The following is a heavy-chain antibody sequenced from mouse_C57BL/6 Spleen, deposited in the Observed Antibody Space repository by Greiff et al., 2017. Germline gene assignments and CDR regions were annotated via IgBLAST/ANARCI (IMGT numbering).Heavy chain of an antibody. D-gene: IGHD2-3*01. CDR1: GYAFSSSW. V-gene: IGHV1-82*01. Sequence: VQLQQSGPELVKPGASVKISCKASGYAFSSSWMNWVKQRPGKGLEWIGRIYPGDGDTNYNGKFKGKATLTADKSSSTAYMQLSSLTSEDSAVYFGARDGYYDYYFDYWGQGTTLTVSS. CDR2: IYPGDGDT. CDR3: ARDGYYDYYFDY. J-gene: IGHJ2*01.